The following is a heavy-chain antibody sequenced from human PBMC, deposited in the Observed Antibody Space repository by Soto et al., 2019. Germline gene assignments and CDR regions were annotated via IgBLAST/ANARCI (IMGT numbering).Heavy chain of an antibody. D-gene: IGHD1-26*01. J-gene: IGHJ5*02. Sequence: GGSLRLSCAGSGFTFSRYWMHWVRQVPGKGLVWVANIVSDGSRTTYADSVKGRFTISRDNAKNTLYLQMDSLRSEDTAVYYCARDTGGTYGHWFDPWGQGTLVTVSS. V-gene: IGHV3-74*01. CDR1: GFTFSRYW. CDR2: IVSDGSRT. CDR3: ARDTGGTYGHWFDP.